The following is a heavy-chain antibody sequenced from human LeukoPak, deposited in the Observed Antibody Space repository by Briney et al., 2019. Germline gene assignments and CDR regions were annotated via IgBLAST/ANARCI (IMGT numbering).Heavy chain of an antibody. V-gene: IGHV3-7*01. Sequence: GGSLRLSCAASGLTFSSYWMSWVRQAPGKGLEWVANIKKDGSEKYYVDSVKGRFTISRDNAKNTLYLQMNSLRAEDTAMYYCTRDPFGVNSDWGQGTLVTVSS. CDR2: IKKDGSEK. J-gene: IGHJ4*02. CDR3: TRDPFGVNSD. CDR1: GLTFSSYW. D-gene: IGHD3-10*01.